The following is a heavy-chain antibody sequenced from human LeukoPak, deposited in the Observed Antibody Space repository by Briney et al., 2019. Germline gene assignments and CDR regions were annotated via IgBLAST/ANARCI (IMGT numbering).Heavy chain of an antibody. Sequence: GGSLRLSCAASGFTFSSYGMHWVRQAPGKGLEWVAFIRYDGSNKYYADSVKGRFTISRDNSKNTLYLQMNSLRAEDTAVYYCATLDGLLTGYQPSWYCYYYMDVWGKGTTVTISS. V-gene: IGHV3-30*02. J-gene: IGHJ6*03. CDR1: GFTFSSYG. CDR2: IRYDGSNK. D-gene: IGHD3-9*01. CDR3: ATLDGLLTGYQPSWYCYYYMDV.